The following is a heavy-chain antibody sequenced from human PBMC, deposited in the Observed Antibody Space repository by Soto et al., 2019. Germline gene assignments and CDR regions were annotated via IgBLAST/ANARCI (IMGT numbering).Heavy chain of an antibody. V-gene: IGHV1-69*01. CDR2: IIPVFGLA. Sequence: QVHLLLQSGAEVKKPGSSVKVSCKASGGTPSNSAISWVRQAPGQGLEWMGGIIPVFGLAKYAQNFQGRVTITADESTNTAYMELSSLRPEDTAVYYCAGGRIVVVGSRAYYGMDVWGQGPTVTVSS. CDR1: GGTPSNSA. CDR3: AGGRIVVVGSRAYYGMDV. J-gene: IGHJ6*02. D-gene: IGHD3-22*01.